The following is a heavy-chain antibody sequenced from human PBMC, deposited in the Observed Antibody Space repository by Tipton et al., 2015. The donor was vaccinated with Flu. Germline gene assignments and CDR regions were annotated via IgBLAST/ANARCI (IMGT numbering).Heavy chain of an antibody. CDR3: ARVLNCGGAICPPPFDI. J-gene: IGHJ3*02. V-gene: IGHV4-31*03. D-gene: IGHD2-21*01. Sequence: TLSLTCTVSGGSISSGTYYWSWIRQHPGKGLEWIGYIYFSGSTYYHPSLETRVTMSVDTSNNQFPLKLSSVTAADTAVYYCARVLNCGGAICPPPFDIRGQGPMATVPS. CDR2: IYFSGST. CDR1: GGSISSGTYY.